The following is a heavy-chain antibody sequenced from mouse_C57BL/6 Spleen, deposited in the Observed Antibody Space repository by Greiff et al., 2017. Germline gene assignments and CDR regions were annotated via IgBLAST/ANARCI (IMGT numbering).Heavy chain of an antibody. CDR1: GFNIKNTY. Sequence: EVKLVESVAELVRPGASVKLSCTASGFNIKNTYMHWVKQRPEQGLEWIGRIDPANGNTKYAPKFQGKATITADTSSNTAYLQLSSLTSEDTAIYYCARGGYYYGSTFYYFDYWGQGTTLTVSS. CDR3: ARGGYYYGSTFYYFDY. V-gene: IGHV14-3*01. J-gene: IGHJ2*01. CDR2: IDPANGNT. D-gene: IGHD1-1*01.